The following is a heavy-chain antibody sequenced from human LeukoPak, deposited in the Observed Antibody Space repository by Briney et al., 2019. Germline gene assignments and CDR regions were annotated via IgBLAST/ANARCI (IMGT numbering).Heavy chain of an antibody. V-gene: IGHV4-4*07. Sequence: SETLSLTCTVSGGSISSYYWSWIRQPAGKGLEWIGRIYTSGSTNYNPSLKGRVTMSVDTSKNQFSLKLSSVTAADTAVYYCAREMYYYDSSGFPDPWGQGTLVTVSS. J-gene: IGHJ5*02. CDR1: GGSISSYY. CDR2: IYTSGST. D-gene: IGHD3-22*01. CDR3: AREMYYYDSSGFPDP.